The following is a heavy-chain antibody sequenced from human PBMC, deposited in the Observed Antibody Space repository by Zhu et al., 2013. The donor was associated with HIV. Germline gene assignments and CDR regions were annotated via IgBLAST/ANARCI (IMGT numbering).Heavy chain of an antibody. D-gene: IGHD3-10*01. Sequence: QVQLVQSGAEVKKPGASVTVSCKASGYTFTSYYVHWVRQAPGQGLEWMGIINPSGGGTSYAQRFQGRVSMTRDMSTSTVYMDLSSLRSEDTAAYYCARDPAGDSAGMDVWGQGTTVTVSS. CDR1: GYTFTSYY. CDR3: ARDPAGDSAGMDV. J-gene: IGHJ6*02. V-gene: IGHV1-46*01. CDR2: INPSGGGT.